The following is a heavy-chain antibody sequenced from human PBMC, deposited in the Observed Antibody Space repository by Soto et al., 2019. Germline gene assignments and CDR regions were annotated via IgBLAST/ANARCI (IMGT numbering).Heavy chain of an antibody. CDR3: ARGPSSNFWSGNYYMDV. D-gene: IGHD3-3*01. J-gene: IGHJ6*03. CDR2: INHSGST. Sequence: SETLSLTCAVYGGSFSGYYWSWIRQPPGKGLEWIGEINHSGSTNYNPSLKSRVTISVDTSKNQFSLKLSSVTAADTAVYYCARGPSSNFWSGNYYMDVWGKGTTVTVSS. V-gene: IGHV4-34*01. CDR1: GGSFSGYY.